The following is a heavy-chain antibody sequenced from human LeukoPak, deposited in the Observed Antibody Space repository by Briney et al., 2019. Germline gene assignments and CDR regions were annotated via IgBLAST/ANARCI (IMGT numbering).Heavy chain of an antibody. D-gene: IGHD2-2*02. J-gene: IGHJ5*02. V-gene: IGHV6-1*01. Sequence: SQTLSLTCAISGDTVSSKRAAWNWIRQSPLRGLEWLGRTFYRSKWNNDYAVSVKGRITIKPDTSKNQFSLQLNSVTPEDTAVYYCARRLCSSLTCNIGPSGNWLDPWGQGTLVTVSS. CDR1: GDTVSSKRAA. CDR3: ARRLCSSLTCNIGPSGNWLDP. CDR2: TFYRSKWNN.